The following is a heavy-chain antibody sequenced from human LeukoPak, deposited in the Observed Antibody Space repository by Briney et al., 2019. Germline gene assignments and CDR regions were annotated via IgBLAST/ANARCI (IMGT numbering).Heavy chain of an antibody. CDR1: VFSLSTSGVG. J-gene: IGHJ4*02. Sequence: SGPTLVKPTQTLTLTCTFSVFSLSTSGVGVGWIRQPPGKALEWLALIYWDDDKRYSPSLKSRLTITKDTSKNQVVLTMTNMDPVDTATYYCAHRRIAAAWEYYFDYWGQGTLVTVSS. CDR3: AHRRIAAAWEYYFDY. D-gene: IGHD6-13*01. V-gene: IGHV2-5*02. CDR2: IYWDDDK.